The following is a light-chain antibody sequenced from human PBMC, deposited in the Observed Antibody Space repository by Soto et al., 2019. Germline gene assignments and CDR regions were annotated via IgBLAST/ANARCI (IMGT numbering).Light chain of an antibody. CDR2: GAS. J-gene: IGKJ1*01. CDR3: QQYRGWPRT. V-gene: IGKV3D-15*01. Sequence: EIVMTQSPGTLYVSPGERVTLSCRASQSVDIDLAWYQQKPGQAPRLLIYGASTRATDMPGRFRGSGAGAEFTLTISSLQSEDSAVYYCQQYRGWPRTFGQGTKVESK. CDR1: QSVDID.